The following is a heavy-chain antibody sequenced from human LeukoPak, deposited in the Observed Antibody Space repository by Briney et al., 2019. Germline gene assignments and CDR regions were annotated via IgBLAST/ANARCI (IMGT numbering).Heavy chain of an antibody. J-gene: IGHJ4*02. CDR2: INHSGST. CDR3: ARARGYSGYDRTLDY. V-gene: IGHV4-34*01. D-gene: IGHD5-12*01. Sequence: SETLSLTCAVYGGSFSGYYWSWIRQPPGEGLEWIGEINHSGSTNYNPSLKSRVTISVDTSKNQFSLKLSSVTAADTAVYYCARARGYSGYDRTLDYWGQGTLVTVSS. CDR1: GGSFSGYY.